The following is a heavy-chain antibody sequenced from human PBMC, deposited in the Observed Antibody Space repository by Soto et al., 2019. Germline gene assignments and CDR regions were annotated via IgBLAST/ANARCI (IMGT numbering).Heavy chain of an antibody. D-gene: IGHD6-6*01. Sequence: QVQLVESGGGVVQPGRSLRLSCAASGFTFSSYAMHWVRQAPGKGLEWVAVISYDGSNKYYADSVKGRFIISRDNSKNTLYLQMNSLRAEDTAVYYCARGTAARSFDYWGQGTLVTVSS. J-gene: IGHJ4*02. CDR2: ISYDGSNK. V-gene: IGHV3-30-3*01. CDR3: ARGTAARSFDY. CDR1: GFTFSSYA.